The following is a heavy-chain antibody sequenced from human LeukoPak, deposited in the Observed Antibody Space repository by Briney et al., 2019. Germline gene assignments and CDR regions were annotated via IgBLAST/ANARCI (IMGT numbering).Heavy chain of an antibody. J-gene: IGHJ4*02. V-gene: IGHV3-23*01. CDR1: GFIFRNYA. Sequence: GGSLRLSCAASGFIFRNYAMSWVRQAPGKGLEWVSAITDSGDTTYYADSVKGRFTVSRDNSKNTLYVEMNTLRAEDTAVYYCAKWGDYDILTGYYVSDFWGQGTLVTVSS. CDR2: ITDSGDTT. CDR3: AKWGDYDILTGYYVSDF. D-gene: IGHD3-9*01.